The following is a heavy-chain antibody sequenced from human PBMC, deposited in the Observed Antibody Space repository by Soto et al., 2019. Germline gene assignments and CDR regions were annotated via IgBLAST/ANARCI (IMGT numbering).Heavy chain of an antibody. V-gene: IGHV3-21*01. CDR3: AREWFGELLRGWFDP. J-gene: IGHJ5*02. CDR2: ISSSSSYI. CDR1: GFTFSSYS. D-gene: IGHD3-10*01. Sequence: EVQLVESGGGLVKPGGSLRLSCAASGFTFSSYSMNWVRQAPGKGLEWVSSISSSSSYIYYADSVKGRFTISRDNAKNSLELQMNSLRAEGTAVYYCAREWFGELLRGWFDPWGQGTLVTVSS.